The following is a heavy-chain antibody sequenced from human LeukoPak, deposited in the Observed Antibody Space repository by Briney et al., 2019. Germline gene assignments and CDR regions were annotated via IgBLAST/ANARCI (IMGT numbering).Heavy chain of an antibody. J-gene: IGHJ5*02. Sequence: KPGGSLRLSCAASGFTFTNAWMYWVRQATGKGLEWVGRIKSKTDGGTSDYAAPVTGRFTISRDDSKSTLYLEMNSLETEDTGVYYCSTLWYGAWGQGTLVTVSS. CDR3: STLWYGA. V-gene: IGHV3-15*01. CDR2: IKSKTDGGTS. CDR1: GFTFTNAW. D-gene: IGHD3-10*01.